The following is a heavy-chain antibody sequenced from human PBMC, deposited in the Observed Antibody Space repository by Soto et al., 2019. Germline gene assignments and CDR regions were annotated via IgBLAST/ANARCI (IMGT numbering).Heavy chain of an antibody. Sequence: QVQLVEAGGGLVKPGGPLRLSCAASGFNFSDYYMRRIRQAPGKGLTCLSYISGTRDYRDYADSVKGRFTISRDNARNSLHLEMDGLRVVDTAVYYCARVKSLNWYRRVLDVWGLGTTVTVSS. CDR3: ARVKSLNWYRRVLDV. J-gene: IGHJ6*02. V-gene: IGHV3-11*06. CDR2: ISGTRDYR. D-gene: IGHD1-26*01. CDR1: GFNFSDYY.